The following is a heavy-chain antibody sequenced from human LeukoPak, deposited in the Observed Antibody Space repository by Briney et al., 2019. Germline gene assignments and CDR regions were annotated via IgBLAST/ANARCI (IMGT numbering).Heavy chain of an antibody. V-gene: IGHV3-48*03. CDR3: AREGGGWYLDAFDI. D-gene: IGHD6-19*01. CDR2: ISSSAGTI. J-gene: IGHJ3*02. CDR1: GFTLSSYE. Sequence: GGSLRLSCAASGFTLSSYEMKWLRQAPGKGLEWVSYISSSAGTIYYADSVKGRFTISRDNAKNSLYLQMNSLRAEDTAVYYCAREGGGWYLDAFDIWGQGTVVTVSS.